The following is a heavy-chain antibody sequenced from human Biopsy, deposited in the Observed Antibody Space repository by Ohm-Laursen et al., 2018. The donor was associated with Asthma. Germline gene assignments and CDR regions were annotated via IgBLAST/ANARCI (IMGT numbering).Heavy chain of an antibody. V-gene: IGHV1-3*04. CDR2: VNTGNGDT. J-gene: IGHJ3*01. CDR3: ARTYYDFLTGQVKDVFGV. CDR1: GYNFISFA. Sequence: ASVKVSCKASGYNFISFAIHWVRQAPGQRLEWMGWVNTGNGDTEYSQKFQGRVTITRDTSASTAYMELRSLRSEDTATYYYARTYYDFLTGQVKDVFGVWGQGTMVTVSS. D-gene: IGHD3-9*01.